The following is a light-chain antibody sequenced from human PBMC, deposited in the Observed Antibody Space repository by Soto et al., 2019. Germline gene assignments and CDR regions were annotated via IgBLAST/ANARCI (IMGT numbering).Light chain of an antibody. CDR2: DAS. J-gene: IGKJ4*01. CDR1: QSVGSY. CDR3: QQRNSWPLT. V-gene: IGKV3-11*01. Sequence: EIVLTQSPATLSLSPGERATLSCRASQSVGSYLAWYQQIPGQAPRLLIYDASNRATGIPARFSGSGYGTDFTLTISRLETEDFAVYYCQQRNSWPLTFGGGTKVEIK.